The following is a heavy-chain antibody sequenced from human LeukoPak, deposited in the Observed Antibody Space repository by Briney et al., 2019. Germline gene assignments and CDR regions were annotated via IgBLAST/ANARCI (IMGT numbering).Heavy chain of an antibody. CDR2: IYYSGST. Sequence: SSETLSLTCSVSGGSISSGGYYWSWIRQHPGKGLEWIGYIYYSGSTYYNPSLKSRVTISVDTSKNQFSLKLSSVTAADTAVYYCARENGGNSVFYYGMDVWGQGTTVTVSS. CDR1: GGSISSGGYY. V-gene: IGHV4-31*03. D-gene: IGHD4-23*01. CDR3: ARENGGNSVFYYGMDV. J-gene: IGHJ6*02.